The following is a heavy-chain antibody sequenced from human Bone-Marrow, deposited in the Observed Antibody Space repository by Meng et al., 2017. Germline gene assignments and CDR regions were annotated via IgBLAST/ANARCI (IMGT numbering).Heavy chain of an antibody. CDR2: ISWDGGST. Sequence: GESLKISCAASGFTFDDYTMHWVRQAPGKGLEWVSLISWDGGSTYYADSVKGRFTISRDNSKNTLYLQMNSLRAEDTAVYYCARDMVDGSGRYYNGRKDAFDIWGQGTMVTVSS. D-gene: IGHD3-10*01. V-gene: IGHV3-43*01. J-gene: IGHJ3*02. CDR3: ARDMVDGSGRYYNGRKDAFDI. CDR1: GFTFDDYT.